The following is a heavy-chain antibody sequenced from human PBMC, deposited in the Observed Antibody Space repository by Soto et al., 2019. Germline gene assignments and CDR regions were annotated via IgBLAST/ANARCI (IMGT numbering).Heavy chain of an antibody. Sequence: EVQLVESGGGMVQSGRPLRLSCTASGFTFGDYAMSWFRQASGKGLEWVGFIRSKGYGGATEYAASVKGRFSISRDDSXXXXXXXXXXLKIEDTAVYYCSRIKEYSGYADLDYWGQGTLVSVSS. CDR2: IRSKGYGGAT. CDR1: GFTFGDYA. CDR3: SRIKEYSGYADLDY. V-gene: IGHV3-49*03. D-gene: IGHD5-12*01. J-gene: IGHJ4*02.